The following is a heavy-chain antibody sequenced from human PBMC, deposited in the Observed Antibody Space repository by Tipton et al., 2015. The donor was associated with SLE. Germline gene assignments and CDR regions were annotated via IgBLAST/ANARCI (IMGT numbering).Heavy chain of an antibody. D-gene: IGHD3-10*01. J-gene: IGHJ6*03. CDR1: GGSITSHY. Sequence: TLSLTCSVSGGSITSHYWTWIRQSPGKEFEWLAYVSYIGSATYNPSLRSRVSILLDTSENQFSLRVTSVTAADTAVYYCARGRGATMIRGVISYYYYYYYMDVWGKGTTVTVSS. V-gene: IGHV4-59*11. CDR3: ARGRGATMIRGVISYYYYYYYMDV. CDR2: VSYIGSA.